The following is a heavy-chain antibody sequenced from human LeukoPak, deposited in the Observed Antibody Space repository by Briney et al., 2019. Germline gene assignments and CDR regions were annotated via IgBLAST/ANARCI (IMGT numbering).Heavy chain of an antibody. D-gene: IGHD1-14*01. CDR1: GFTFSSYA. CDR2: ISGSGGST. Sequence: PGGSLRLSCAASGFTFSSYAMSWVRQAPGKGLEWVSAISGSGGSTYYAGSVKGRFTISRDNSKNTLYLQMNSLRAEDTAVYYCAKDAVPPPNRTPVDYWGQGTLVTVSS. V-gene: IGHV3-23*01. J-gene: IGHJ4*02. CDR3: AKDAVPPPNRTPVDY.